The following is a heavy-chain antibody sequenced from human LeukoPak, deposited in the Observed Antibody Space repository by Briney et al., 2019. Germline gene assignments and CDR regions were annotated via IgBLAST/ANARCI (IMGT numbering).Heavy chain of an antibody. CDR1: GDSITTYY. V-gene: IGHV4-59*01. Sequence: PLETLSLTCTVSGDSITTYYWSWIRQPPGKGLEWIAYIYYTGNTNYNPSLKSRVTISVDTSKNQISLKLSSVTAADTAVYYCATAPHTYYFDYWGQGTLVTVSS. CDR2: IYYTGNT. CDR3: ATAPHTYYFDY. J-gene: IGHJ4*02.